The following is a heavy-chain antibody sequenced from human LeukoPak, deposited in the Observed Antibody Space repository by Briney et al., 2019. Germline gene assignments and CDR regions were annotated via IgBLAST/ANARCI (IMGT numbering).Heavy chain of an antibody. Sequence: GGSLRLSCAASGFTFSRYWMHWVRQAPGKGLEWVSDIYGSGDKTHYTDSVKGRFTISRDNSKNTLYLEMNSLSHEDTAIYYCAKGAAGLDDWGQGTLVTVSS. J-gene: IGHJ4*02. CDR2: IYGSGDKT. D-gene: IGHD6-13*01. V-gene: IGHV3-23*01. CDR1: GFTFSRYW. CDR3: AKGAAGLDD.